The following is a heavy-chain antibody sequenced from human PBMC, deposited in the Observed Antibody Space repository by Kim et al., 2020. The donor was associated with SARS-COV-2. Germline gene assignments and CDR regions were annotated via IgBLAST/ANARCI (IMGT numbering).Heavy chain of an antibody. CDR3: ARGNSHAFDM. V-gene: IGHV3-74*01. D-gene: IGHD4-4*01. CDR2: INNDGNST. Sequence: GGSLRLSCEASGFASSSYWMHWVRQPPGKGLVWVSRINNDGNSTTNADSVKGRFTISRDNAKNTLHLQMNSLRADDTAVYYCARGNSHAFDMWGQGTMVTVSS. CDR1: GFASSSYW. J-gene: IGHJ3*02.